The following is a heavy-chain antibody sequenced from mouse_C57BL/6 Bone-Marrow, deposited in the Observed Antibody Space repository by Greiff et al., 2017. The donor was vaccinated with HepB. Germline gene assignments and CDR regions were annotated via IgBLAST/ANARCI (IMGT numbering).Heavy chain of an antibody. J-gene: IGHJ1*03. CDR3: AREREFYYYGSSSYWYFDV. V-gene: IGHV1-81*01. CDR1: GYTFTSYG. D-gene: IGHD1-1*01. Sequence: VKLMESGAELARPGASVKLSCKASGYTFTSYGISWVKQRTGQGLEWIGEIYPRSGNTYYNEKFKGKATLTADKSSSTAYMELRSLTSEDSAVYFCAREREFYYYGSSSYWYFDVWGTGTTVTVSS. CDR2: IYPRSGNT.